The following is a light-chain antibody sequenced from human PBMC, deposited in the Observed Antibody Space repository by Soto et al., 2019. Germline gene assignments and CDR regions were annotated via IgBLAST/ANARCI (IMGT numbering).Light chain of an antibody. V-gene: IGKV3-20*01. J-gene: IGKJ1*01. CDR1: QSVGKNY. CDR3: QQYGSSPRT. Sequence: EIVLTQSPGTLSLSPGEGATLSCRASQSVGKNYLAWYQQKPGQAPRPLIYGASTRATGIPARFSGSGSGTDFTLTISRLEPEDFAVYYCQQYGSSPRTFGQGTKVDIK. CDR2: GAS.